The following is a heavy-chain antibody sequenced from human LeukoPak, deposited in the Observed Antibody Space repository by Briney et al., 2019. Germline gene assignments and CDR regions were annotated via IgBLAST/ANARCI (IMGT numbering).Heavy chain of an antibody. D-gene: IGHD4-17*01. J-gene: IGHJ1*01. Sequence: ASVKVSCKASGYTFTHYGITWVRQAPGQGLEWMGWISAYNGNTNYAQKFQDRVTMTKDTSTSSAYMDLSRLTSDDTAVYYCARSHPTMVTNVDSNWGQGTLVAVTS. V-gene: IGHV1-18*01. CDR1: GYTFTHYG. CDR2: ISAYNGNT. CDR3: ARSHPTMVTNVDSN.